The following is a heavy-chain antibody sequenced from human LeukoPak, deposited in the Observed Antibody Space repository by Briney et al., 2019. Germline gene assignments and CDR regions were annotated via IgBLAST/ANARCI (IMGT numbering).Heavy chain of an antibody. CDR1: GFTFSSYA. D-gene: IGHD6-19*01. J-gene: IGHJ4*02. CDR2: IRGSGGST. CDR3: ASPGLAEAGFGHPTPGSEY. Sequence: GGSLRLSCAASGFTFSSYAMSWVRQAPGGGLEWVSAIRGSGGSTYYADSVKGRFTISRDNSKNTLYLQMSSLRAEDTAVYYCASPGLAEAGFGHPTPGSEYWRQGPLVTVS. V-gene: IGHV3-23*01.